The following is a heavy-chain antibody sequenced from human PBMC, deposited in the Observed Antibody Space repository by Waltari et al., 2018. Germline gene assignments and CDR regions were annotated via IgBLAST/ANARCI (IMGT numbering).Heavy chain of an antibody. J-gene: IGHJ3*02. V-gene: IGHV1-2*06. CDR1: GYTFTGYQ. Sequence: QVQLVQSGAEVKKPGASGKVSCRASGYTFTGYQLHWVRQAPGQGLEWMGRINPNIGGTNYAQKFQGRGTMTRDTSISTAYMELSRLRSDDTAVYYCSREPMIVVGDAFDIWGQGTMVTVSS. CDR2: INPNIGGT. D-gene: IGHD3-22*01. CDR3: SREPMIVVGDAFDI.